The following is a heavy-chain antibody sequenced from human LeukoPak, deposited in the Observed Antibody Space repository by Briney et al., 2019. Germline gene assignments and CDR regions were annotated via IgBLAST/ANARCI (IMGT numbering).Heavy chain of an antibody. Sequence: SETLSLTCAVYGGSFSGYYWSWIRQPPGKGLEWIGEINHNGSTNYNPSLKSRVTISVDTSKNQFSLKLSSVTAADTAVYYCARVGCSSTSCYEAGYYYYYGMDVWGQGTTVTVSS. CDR1: GGSFSGYY. CDR3: ARVGCSSTSCYEAGYYYYYGMDV. V-gene: IGHV4-34*01. J-gene: IGHJ6*02. CDR2: INHNGST. D-gene: IGHD2-2*01.